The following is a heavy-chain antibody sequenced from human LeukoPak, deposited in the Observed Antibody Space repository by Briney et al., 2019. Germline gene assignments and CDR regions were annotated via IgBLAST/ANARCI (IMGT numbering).Heavy chain of an antibody. CDR3: ARDPITGTTGYYYNGMDV. D-gene: IGHD1-7*01. V-gene: IGHV6-1*01. CDR1: GDSVSSNSAA. CDR2: TYYRSKWYN. Sequence: LSQTLSLTCAISGDSVSSNSAAWNWIRQSPSRGLEWLGRTYYRSKWYNDYAVSVKSRITINPDTSKNQFSLQLNSVTPEDTAVYYRARDPITGTTGYYYNGMDVWGQGTTVTVSS. J-gene: IGHJ6*02.